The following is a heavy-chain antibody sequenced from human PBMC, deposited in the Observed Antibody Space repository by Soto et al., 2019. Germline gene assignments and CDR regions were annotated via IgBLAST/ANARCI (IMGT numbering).Heavy chain of an antibody. V-gene: IGHV3-23*01. D-gene: IGHD2-2*01. Sequence: GGSLRLSCAASGFTFNSYAMNWVRQAPGKGLAWVSAIGTDGNTYYANSVKGRFTISRDNSRTTLYLQMNSLRVEDTALYYCVRKYPGTRPGDYWGQGTLFTVFS. J-gene: IGHJ4*01. CDR1: GFTFNSYA. CDR3: VRKYPGTRPGDY. CDR2: IGTDGNT.